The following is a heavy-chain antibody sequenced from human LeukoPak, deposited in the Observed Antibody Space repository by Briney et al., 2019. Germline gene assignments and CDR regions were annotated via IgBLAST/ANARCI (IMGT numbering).Heavy chain of an antibody. Sequence: PGGSLGLSCAASGFTFSAYAMSWVRQAPGKGLEWVSSISDSAGSTYYAASVTGRFTISRDSSRTTLYLQVNSLRAEDTAVYYCAKQSAGVTTGYFDYWGQGTLVTVSS. CDR3: AKQSAGVTTGYFDY. CDR2: ISDSAGST. D-gene: IGHD1-26*01. CDR1: GFTFSAYA. J-gene: IGHJ4*02. V-gene: IGHV3-23*01.